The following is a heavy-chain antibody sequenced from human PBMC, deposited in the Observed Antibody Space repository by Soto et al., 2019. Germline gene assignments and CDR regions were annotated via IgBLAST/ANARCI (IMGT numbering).Heavy chain of an antibody. CDR3: ARASPYYDILTGYHYYFDY. CDR1: GFTVSSNY. D-gene: IGHD3-9*01. Sequence: PGGSLRLSCAASGFTVSSNYMSWVRQAPGKGLEWVSVIYSGGSTYYADSVKGRFTISRHNSKNTLYLQMNSLRAEDTAVYYCARASPYYDILTGYHYYFDYWGQGTLVTAPQ. CDR2: IYSGGST. J-gene: IGHJ4*02. V-gene: IGHV3-53*04.